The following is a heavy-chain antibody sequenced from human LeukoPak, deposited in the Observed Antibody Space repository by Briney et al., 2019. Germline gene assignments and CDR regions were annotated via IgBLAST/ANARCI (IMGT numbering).Heavy chain of an antibody. J-gene: IGHJ4*02. V-gene: IGHV3-23*01. Sequence: GGSLRLSCTASGFTFSSYAMSWVRQAPGKGLEWVSTISSSGGSTYYADSVKGRFTISRDNAEDTLYLQMNSLSAEDTAVYYCARDYPPDWGQGTLVTVSA. CDR2: ISSSGGST. CDR3: ARDYPPD. CDR1: GFTFSSYA.